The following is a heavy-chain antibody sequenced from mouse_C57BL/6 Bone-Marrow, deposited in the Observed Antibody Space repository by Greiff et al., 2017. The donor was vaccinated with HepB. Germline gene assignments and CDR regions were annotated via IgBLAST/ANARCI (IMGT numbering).Heavy chain of an antibody. Sequence: DVKLVESEGGLVQPGSSMKLSCTASGFTFSDYYMAWVRQVPEKGLEWVANINYDGSSTYYLDSLKSRFIISRDNAKNILYLQMSSLKSEDTATYYCARYDYDRAWFAYWGQGTLVTVSA. D-gene: IGHD2-4*01. CDR2: INYDGSST. CDR1: GFTFSDYY. J-gene: IGHJ3*01. V-gene: IGHV5-16*01. CDR3: ARYDYDRAWFAY.